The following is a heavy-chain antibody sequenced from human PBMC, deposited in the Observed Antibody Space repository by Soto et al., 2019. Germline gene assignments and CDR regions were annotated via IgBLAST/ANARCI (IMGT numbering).Heavy chain of an antibody. V-gene: IGHV4-38-2*01. CDR2: IYRSGST. D-gene: IGHD2-2*01. CDR1: GYSINNGYY. Sequence: SETLSLTCVVSGYSINNGYYWGWIRQPPGKGLEWIGSIYRSGSTYYNPSLKGRVTISVDTSKNQFSLKLNFVTAADTAVYYCARAVSIVVVPASGWFDPWGQGTLVTVSS. CDR3: ARAVSIVVVPASGWFDP. J-gene: IGHJ5*02.